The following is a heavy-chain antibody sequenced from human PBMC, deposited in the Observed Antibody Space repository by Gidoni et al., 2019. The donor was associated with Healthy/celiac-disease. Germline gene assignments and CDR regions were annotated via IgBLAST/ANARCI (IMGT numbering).Heavy chain of an antibody. D-gene: IGHD4-17*01. CDR1: GYTLTELA. Sequence: QVQLVQSGAEVKKPGASVKVSCKDSGYTLTELAMHWVRQAPGKGLEWLGGFDPEDGESLSAQKFQGSVTMTEDPSTDPAYMELSSLRSEDTAVYYCAISHGDYPFDYWGQGTLVTVSS. V-gene: IGHV1-24*01. CDR3: AISHGDYPFDY. CDR2: FDPEDGES. J-gene: IGHJ4*02.